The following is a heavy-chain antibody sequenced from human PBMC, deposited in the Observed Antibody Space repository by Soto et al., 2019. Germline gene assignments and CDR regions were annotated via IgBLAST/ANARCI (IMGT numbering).Heavy chain of an antibody. V-gene: IGHV3-23*01. CDR2: ISGSGGST. D-gene: IGHD6-6*01. CDR3: AKDLSIAARAFDY. J-gene: IGHJ4*02. CDR1: GLTFSSYA. Sequence: GGSLRLSCAAPGLTFSSYAMSWVRQAPGKGLEWVSAISGSGGSTYYADSVKGRFTISRDNSKNTLYLQMNSLRAEDTAVYYCAKDLSIAARAFDYWGQGTLVTVSS.